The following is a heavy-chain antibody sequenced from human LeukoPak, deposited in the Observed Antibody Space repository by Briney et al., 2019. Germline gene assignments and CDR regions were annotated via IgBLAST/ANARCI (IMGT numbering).Heavy chain of an antibody. V-gene: IGHV1-2*02. CDR3: AREGVRFLEWLSEENWFDP. CDR2: INPNSGGT. CDR1: GYTFTGYY. Sequence: ASVKVSCKASGYTFTGYYMHWVRQAPGQGLEWMGWINPNSGGTNYAQKFQGRVTMTRDTSVGTAYMELSRLRSDDTAVYYCAREGVRFLEWLSEENWFDPWGQGTLVTVSS. D-gene: IGHD3-3*01. J-gene: IGHJ5*02.